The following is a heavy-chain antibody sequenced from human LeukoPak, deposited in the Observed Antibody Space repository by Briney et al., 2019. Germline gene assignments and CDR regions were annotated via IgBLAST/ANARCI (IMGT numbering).Heavy chain of an antibody. CDR3: ARGSSSSSFDP. V-gene: IGHV4-34*01. Sequence: SETLSLTCAVYGGSFSGYYWSWIRQPPGKGLEWIGEINHSGSTNYNPSLKSRVTISVDTSKNQFSLKLSSVTAADTAVYYCARGSSSSSFDPWGQGTLVTVSS. J-gene: IGHJ5*02. CDR1: GGSFSGYY. CDR2: INHSGST. D-gene: IGHD6-13*01.